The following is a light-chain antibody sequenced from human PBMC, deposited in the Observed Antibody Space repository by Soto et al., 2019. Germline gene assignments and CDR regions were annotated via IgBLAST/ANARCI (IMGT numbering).Light chain of an antibody. CDR3: QQYNSYS. CDR2: HAS. J-gene: IGKJ1*01. V-gene: IGKV1-5*01. CDR1: QDINIY. Sequence: DIQMTQSPSSLFASVGDRVTITCQATQDINIYLNWYQQKPGTAPKVLIYHASNLQSGVPSRFSGSGSGTEFTLTISSLQPDDFATYYCQQYNSYSFGQGTKVDIK.